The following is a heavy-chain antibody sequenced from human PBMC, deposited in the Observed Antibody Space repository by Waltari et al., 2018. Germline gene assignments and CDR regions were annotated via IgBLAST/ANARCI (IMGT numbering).Heavy chain of an antibody. CDR1: GFPVSSYR. D-gene: IGHD3-10*01. V-gene: IGHV3-30*18. Sequence: QLVESVGGVLPPGRPLRPSGAPSGFPVSSYRIPWVRQAPGKGLEWVAVISYDGSNKYYADSVKGRFTISRDNSKNTLYLQMNSLRAEDTAVYYCAKRGDGQNTGLGYWGQGTLVTVSS. CDR3: AKRGDGQNTGLGY. CDR2: ISYDGSNK. J-gene: IGHJ4*02.